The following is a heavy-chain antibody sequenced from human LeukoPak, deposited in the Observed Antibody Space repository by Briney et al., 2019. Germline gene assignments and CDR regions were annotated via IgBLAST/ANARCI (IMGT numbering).Heavy chain of an antibody. V-gene: IGHV1-69*13. CDR3: ARDDCSSTSCPIDY. Sequence: SVKVSCKASGGTFSSYAISWVRQAPGQGLEWMGGIIPIFGTANYAQKFQGRVTITADESTSTAYMELSSLRSEDTAAYYCARDDCSSTSCPIDYWGQGTLVTVSS. CDR2: IIPIFGTA. D-gene: IGHD2-2*01. J-gene: IGHJ4*02. CDR1: GGTFSSYA.